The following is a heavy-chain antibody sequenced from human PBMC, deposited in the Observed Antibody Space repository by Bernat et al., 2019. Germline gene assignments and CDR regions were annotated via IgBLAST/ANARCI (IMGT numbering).Heavy chain of an antibody. J-gene: IGHJ4*02. CDR1: GFTVLNNY. Sequence: VESGGGLAQPGGSLRLSCAASGFTVLNNYMSWVRQAPGKGLEWVSIIYSDGSTYYADSVKGRFTISRDNSKNTLYLQMNGLRAEDTAVYYCARDSCTTTSCYGDWGQGTQVTVSS. V-gene: IGHV3-66*01. D-gene: IGHD2-2*01. CDR3: ARDSCTTTSCYGD. CDR2: IYSDGST.